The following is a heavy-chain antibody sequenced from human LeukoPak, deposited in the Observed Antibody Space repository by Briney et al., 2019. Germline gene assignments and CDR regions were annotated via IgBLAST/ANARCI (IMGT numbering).Heavy chain of an antibody. V-gene: IGHV3-21*01. D-gene: IGHD3-3*01. J-gene: IGHJ4*02. CDR3: ARDHWSGYAFDY. CDR1: GFTFSSYS. Sequence: GGSLRLSCAASGFTFSSYSMNWVRQAPGKGLEWVSSISSSSSYIYYADSAKGRFTISRDNAKNSLYLQMNSLRAEDTAVYYCARDHWSGYAFDYWGQGTLVTVSS. CDR2: ISSSSSYI.